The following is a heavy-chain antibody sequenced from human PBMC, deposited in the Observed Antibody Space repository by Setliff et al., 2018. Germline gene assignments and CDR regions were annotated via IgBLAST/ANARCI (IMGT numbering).Heavy chain of an antibody. V-gene: IGHV3-33*08. CDR2: IWYDGRRK. CDR1: TSRFSDYG. J-gene: IGHJ6*02. CDR3: ARDGVFYAMDF. D-gene: IGHD3-10*01. Sequence: GSLRLSCEVSTSRFSDYGFHWVRQAPGKGLEWVAVIWYDGRRKYYADSVRGRFTVSRDNSKNTVFLEMNSLRTEDTALYYCARDGVFYAMDFWGQGTTVTVSS.